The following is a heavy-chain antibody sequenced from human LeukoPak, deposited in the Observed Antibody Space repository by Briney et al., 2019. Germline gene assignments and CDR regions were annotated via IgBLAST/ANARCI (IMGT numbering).Heavy chain of an antibody. V-gene: IGHV4-39*07. CDR1: GGSISSSSYY. Sequence: LSETLSLTCTVSGGSISSSSYYWGWIRQPPGKGLEWIGSIYYSGSTYYNPSLKSRVTISVDPSKNQFSLKLSSVTAADTAVYYCARDRWLTGWGMFDYWGQGTLVTVSS. D-gene: IGHD2-8*02. CDR2: IYYSGST. J-gene: IGHJ4*02. CDR3: ARDRWLTGWGMFDY.